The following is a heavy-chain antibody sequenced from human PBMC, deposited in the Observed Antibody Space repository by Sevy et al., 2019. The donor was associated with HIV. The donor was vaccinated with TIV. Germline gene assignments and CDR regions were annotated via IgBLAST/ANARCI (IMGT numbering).Heavy chain of an antibody. Sequence: GGSLRLSCAASGFMFSNYAMNWVRQAPGKGLEGVAGISGTGGSGDKTNYADSVKGRFTISRDDSKNSLYLQLNSLRAEDTAIYYCARKYDSSGYFDYWGQGTLVTVSS. CDR2: ISGTGGSGDKT. CDR3: ARKYDSSGYFDY. CDR1: GFMFSNYA. J-gene: IGHJ4*02. V-gene: IGHV3-23*01. D-gene: IGHD3-22*01.